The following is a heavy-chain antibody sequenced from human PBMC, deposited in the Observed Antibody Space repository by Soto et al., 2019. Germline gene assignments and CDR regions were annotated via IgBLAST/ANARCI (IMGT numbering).Heavy chain of an antibody. CDR1: GFTLSSYA. CDR2: IRGSDAGT. D-gene: IGHD6-19*01. CDR3: AKLLLTYTSDWSDY. J-gene: IGHJ4*02. V-gene: IGHV3-23*01. Sequence: EVQLLESGGGLVQPGGSLRLSCAASGFTLSSYAMTWVRQGPGKGLEWVSTIRGSDAGTYHADSVRGRFTISRDNSKNTLYLQMNSLRAEDTAVYYCAKLLLTYTSDWSDYWGQGPLVTVSS.